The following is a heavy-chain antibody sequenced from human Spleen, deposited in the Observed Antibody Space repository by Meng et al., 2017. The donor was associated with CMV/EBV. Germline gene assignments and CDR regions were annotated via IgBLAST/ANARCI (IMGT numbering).Heavy chain of an antibody. Sequence: QGQLQESGPGLVRPSATLSLTFSVSGAPIGNFYWSWIRQSAEKGLEWIGRIQSNGNTYYNPSLNSRVTVSQDTSKNQIFLRLRSVTAADTAVYYCAIGSGDFDHWGQGTLVTVSS. CDR3: AIGSGDFDH. D-gene: IGHD1-26*01. J-gene: IGHJ4*02. CDR2: IQSNGNT. V-gene: IGHV4-4*07. CDR1: GAPIGNFY.